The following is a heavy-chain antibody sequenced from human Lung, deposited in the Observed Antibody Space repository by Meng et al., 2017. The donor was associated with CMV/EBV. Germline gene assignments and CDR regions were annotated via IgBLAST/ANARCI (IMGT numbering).Heavy chain of an antibody. CDR3: ASYTQAWYNSGS. D-gene: IGHD6-19*01. CDR2: IRYDGNNK. CDR1: GFTFSIYG. Sequence: GGSLRLXCAASGFTFSIYGMHWVRQAPGKGLEWVAFIRYDGNNKYYRDYVKGRFTISGDNSKNTLYLQMNRLRPDDTAVYYCASYTQAWYNSGSWGQGTLVTVSS. V-gene: IGHV3-30*02. J-gene: IGHJ4*02.